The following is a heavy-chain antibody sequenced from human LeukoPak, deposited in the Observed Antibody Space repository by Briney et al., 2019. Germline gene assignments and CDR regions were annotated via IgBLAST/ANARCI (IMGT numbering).Heavy chain of an antibody. V-gene: IGHV4-4*07. D-gene: IGHD5-12*01. Sequence: PSETLPLTCTVSGGSISRYYWIWIRQPARKGLEWIGRIYTSGSTNYNPSLKSRVTMSVDTSKNQFSLKLSSVTAADTAVYYCARNRRTDIVATIRYYYYYMDVWGKGTTVTVSS. J-gene: IGHJ6*03. CDR3: ARNRRTDIVATIRYYYYYMDV. CDR2: IYTSGST. CDR1: GGSISRYY.